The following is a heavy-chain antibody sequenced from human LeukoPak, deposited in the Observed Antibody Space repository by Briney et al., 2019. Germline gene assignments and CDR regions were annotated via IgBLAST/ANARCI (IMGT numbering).Heavy chain of an antibody. J-gene: IGHJ4*02. V-gene: IGHV3-9*01. D-gene: IGHD6-13*01. Sequence: GGSLRLSCAASGFTFDDYAMHWVRQAPGKGLEWFSGISWNSGSIGYADSVKGRFTISRDNAKNSLYLQMNSLRAEDTALYYCAKGDRLAAAGSIDYWGQGTLVTVSS. CDR3: AKGDRLAAAGSIDY. CDR1: GFTFDDYA. CDR2: ISWNSGSI.